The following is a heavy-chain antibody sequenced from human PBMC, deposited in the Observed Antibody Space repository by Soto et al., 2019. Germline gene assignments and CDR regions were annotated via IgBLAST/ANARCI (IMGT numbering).Heavy chain of an antibody. Sequence: SETLSLTCAVSGGSLSSSAYSWSWIRQPPGKGLEWIGFIYQSGSTYYNPSLKSRVTMSLDRPKNQFSLKLSSVTAADTAVYYCAREILLHHTHRFYWDDALDIWGQGTMVTVSS. CDR1: GGSLSSSAYS. D-gene: IGHD2-15*01. CDR3: AREILLHHTHRFYWDDALDI. CDR2: IYQSGST. J-gene: IGHJ3*02. V-gene: IGHV4-30-2*01.